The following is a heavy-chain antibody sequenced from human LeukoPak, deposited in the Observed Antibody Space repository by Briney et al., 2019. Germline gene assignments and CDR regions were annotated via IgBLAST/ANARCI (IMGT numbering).Heavy chain of an antibody. Sequence: GGSLRLSCAASGFTFSSYAMHWVRQAPGKGLEWVAVISYDGSNKYYADSVKGRFTISRDNSKNTLYLQMNSLRAEDTAVYYCARDSGSSGYLLYWGQGTLVTVSS. CDR1: GFTFSSYA. D-gene: IGHD3-22*01. CDR3: ARDSGSSGYLLY. CDR2: ISYDGSNK. J-gene: IGHJ4*02. V-gene: IGHV3-30*04.